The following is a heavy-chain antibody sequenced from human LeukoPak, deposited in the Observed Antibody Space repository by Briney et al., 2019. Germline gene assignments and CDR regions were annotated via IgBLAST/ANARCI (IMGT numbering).Heavy chain of an antibody. CDR3: ARDKGDYHTSGSLFVF. J-gene: IGHJ4*02. Sequence: GGSLRLSCAASGFKFSDYGMGWVRHAPGKGLEWLSGINWNADSTGYADSVKGRFTISKDNAKNSLFLQMNSLRAEDTAVYYCARDKGDYHTSGSLFVFGGQGTLVTVSS. V-gene: IGHV3-20*04. CDR2: INWNADST. CDR1: GFKFSDYG. D-gene: IGHD3-22*01.